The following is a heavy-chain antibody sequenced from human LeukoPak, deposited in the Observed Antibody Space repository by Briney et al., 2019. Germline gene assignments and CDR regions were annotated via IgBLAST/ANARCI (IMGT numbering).Heavy chain of an antibody. CDR1: GGSISSSSYY. CDR3: AREANYYGSGSYFEGTFDY. Sequence: SETLSLTCTVSGGSISSSSYYWGWIRQPPGKGLEWIGSIYYSGSTYYNPSLKSRVTISVDTSKNEFSLRLTSVTAADTAVYYCAREANYYGSGSYFEGTFDYWGQGSLVTVSS. V-gene: IGHV4-39*07. CDR2: IYYSGST. J-gene: IGHJ4*02. D-gene: IGHD3-10*01.